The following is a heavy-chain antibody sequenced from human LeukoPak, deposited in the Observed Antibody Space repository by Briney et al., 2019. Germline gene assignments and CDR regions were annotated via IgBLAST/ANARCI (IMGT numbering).Heavy chain of an antibody. CDR1: GFTFSNE. CDR2: ISSSGSTI. V-gene: IGHV3-48*03. Sequence: PGGTLRLSCAVSGFTFSNEMNWARPAPAKRQERDSYISSSGSTIYYADSVKSRFTISRDNAKNSLYLQMNSLRAEDTAVYYCARDRGVDYYDSSGYADYWSQGTLVTVSS. D-gene: IGHD3-22*01. J-gene: IGHJ4*02. CDR3: ARDRGVDYYDSSGYADY.